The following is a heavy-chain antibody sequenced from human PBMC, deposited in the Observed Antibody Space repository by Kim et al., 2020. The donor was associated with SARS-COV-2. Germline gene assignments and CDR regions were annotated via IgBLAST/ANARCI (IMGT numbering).Heavy chain of an antibody. CDR2: STI. D-gene: IGHD2-2*01. CDR3: AGQVPAAM. Sequence: STIYYADSVKGRFPISRDNAKNSLYLQMNRLRAEDTAVYYCAGQVPAAMWGQGTLVTVSS. J-gene: IGHJ4*02. V-gene: IGHV3-48*03.